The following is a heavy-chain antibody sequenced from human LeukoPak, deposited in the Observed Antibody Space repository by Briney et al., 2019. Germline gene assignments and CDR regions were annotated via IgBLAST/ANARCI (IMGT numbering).Heavy chain of an antibody. J-gene: IGHJ4*02. CDR1: GGSISSGSYY. D-gene: IGHD6-13*01. CDR2: IYTSGST. V-gene: IGHV4-61*02. CDR3: AGAIAAAGETHY. Sequence: SETLSLTCTVSGGSISSGSYYWSWIRQPAGKGLEWIGRIYTSGSTNYNPSLKSRVTISVDTSKNQFSLKLSSVTAADTAVYYCAGAIAAAGETHYWGQGALVTVSS.